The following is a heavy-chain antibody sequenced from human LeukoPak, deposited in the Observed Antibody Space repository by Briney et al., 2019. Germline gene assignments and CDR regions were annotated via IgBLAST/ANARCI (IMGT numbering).Heavy chain of an antibody. D-gene: IGHD3-16*01. CDR1: GGTFSSYA. J-gene: IGHJ4*02. V-gene: IGHV1-69*01. Sequence: ASVKVSCKASGGTFSSYAISWVRQAPGQGLGWMGGIIPIFGTANYAQKFQGRVTITADESTSTAYMELRSLRSDDTAVYYCARDLMRGSYDTTEPLDYWGQGTLVTVSS. CDR3: ARDLMRGSYDTTEPLDY. CDR2: IIPIFGTA.